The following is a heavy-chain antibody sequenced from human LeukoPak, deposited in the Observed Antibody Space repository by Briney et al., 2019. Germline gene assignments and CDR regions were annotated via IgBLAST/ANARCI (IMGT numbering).Heavy chain of an antibody. Sequence: SETLPLTCTVSGGSISRGDYYWSWIRQPPGKGLEWIGYIYYSGSTYYNSSLKSRVTMSVDTSKNQFSLKLSSVTAADTAVYYCVRDVVVTAHMDVWGKGTTVTVSS. J-gene: IGHJ6*04. CDR3: VRDVVVTAHMDV. CDR2: IYYSGST. V-gene: IGHV4-30-4*01. CDR1: GGSISRGDYY. D-gene: IGHD2-15*01.